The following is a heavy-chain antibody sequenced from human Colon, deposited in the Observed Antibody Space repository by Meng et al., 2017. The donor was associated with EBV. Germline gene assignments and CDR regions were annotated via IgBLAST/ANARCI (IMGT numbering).Heavy chain of an antibody. CDR3: ARSRWLLLQL. CDR1: GGSFSGFY. J-gene: IGHJ4*02. D-gene: IGHD3-22*01. Sequence: QVPLKQRGAGLLQPSETLSLTCTVYGGSFSGFYWTWIRQSPGKGLEWIGEIDDSGNIIYNPSLKSRVTISGDTSKNQFSLNVSSVTAADTAVYYCARSRWLLLQLWGQGTLVTVSS. CDR2: IDDSGNI. V-gene: IGHV4-34*01.